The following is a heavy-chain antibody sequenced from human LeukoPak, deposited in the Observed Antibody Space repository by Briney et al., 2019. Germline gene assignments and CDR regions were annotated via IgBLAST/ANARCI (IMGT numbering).Heavy chain of an antibody. CDR3: ARGIAVAGYNWFDP. D-gene: IGHD6-19*01. Sequence: PSGTLCLTCTVSGGSFSSGSYYWSWIRQPPRKGLEWIGYIYYSGSTNYNPSLKSRVTISVDTSKNQFSLKLSSVTAADTAVYYCARGIAVAGYNWFDPWGQGTRVTFSS. J-gene: IGHJ5*02. CDR1: GGSFSSGSYY. V-gene: IGHV4-61*01. CDR2: IYYSGST.